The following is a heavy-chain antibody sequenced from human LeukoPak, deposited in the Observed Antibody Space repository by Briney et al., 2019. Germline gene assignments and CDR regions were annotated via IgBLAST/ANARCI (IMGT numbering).Heavy chain of an antibody. J-gene: IGHJ4*02. V-gene: IGHV3-66*01. CDR3: ARGRGLTLSYHYFDY. CDR1: GFTVSSNY. D-gene: IGHD3-10*01. Sequence: GGSLRLSCAASGFTVSSNYMSCVRQAPGKGLEWVSVIYSGGSTYYADSVKGRFTISRDNSKNTLYLQMNSLRAEDTAVYYCARGRGLTLSYHYFDYWGQGTLVTVSS. CDR2: IYSGGST.